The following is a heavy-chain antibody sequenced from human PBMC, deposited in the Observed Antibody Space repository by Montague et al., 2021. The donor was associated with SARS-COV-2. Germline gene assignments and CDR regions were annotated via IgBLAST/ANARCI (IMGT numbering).Heavy chain of an antibody. V-gene: IGHV4-59*13. J-gene: IGHJ4*02. CDR2: MYYSGST. Sequence: SETLSLTRTVSGGSISSYYWSWIRQPPGKGLEWIGYMYYSGSTNYNPSLKSRVTLSVDTSKNQFSLKLSSVTAADTAVYYCARDFDYWGQGTLATVSS. CDR3: ARDFDY. CDR1: GGSISSYY.